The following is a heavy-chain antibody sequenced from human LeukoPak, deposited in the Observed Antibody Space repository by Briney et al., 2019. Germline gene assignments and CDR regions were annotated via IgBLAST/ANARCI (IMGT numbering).Heavy chain of an antibody. D-gene: IGHD3-16*01. Sequence: GGSLRLSCAASGFTFNNYGMHWVRQAPGKGLEWVAVISYDGSNKYYADSVEGRFTISRDNARESLYLQMSSLRAEDTAVYYCATYTHWVAGDVWGHGTTVTVSS. CDR3: ATYTHWVAGDV. J-gene: IGHJ6*02. CDR1: GFTFNNYG. V-gene: IGHV3-30*03. CDR2: ISYDGSNK.